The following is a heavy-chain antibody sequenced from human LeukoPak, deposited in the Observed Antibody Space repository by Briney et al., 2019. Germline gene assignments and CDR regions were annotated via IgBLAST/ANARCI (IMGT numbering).Heavy chain of an antibody. CDR2: ISGSGDST. D-gene: IGHD2-2*01. Sequence: SGGSLRLSCAASGFTFSSYGMSWVRQAPGKGLEWVSGISGSGDSTHYADSVKGRFTISRDNSKNTLYLQMKSLRAEDKALYYCAKNAALGYCSSTSCPIDPWGQGTLVTVSS. J-gene: IGHJ5*02. CDR3: AKNAALGYCSSTSCPIDP. CDR1: GFTFSSYG. V-gene: IGHV3-23*01.